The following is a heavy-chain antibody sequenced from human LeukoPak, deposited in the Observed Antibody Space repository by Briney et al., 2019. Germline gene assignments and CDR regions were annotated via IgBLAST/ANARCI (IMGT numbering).Heavy chain of an antibody. CDR3: AKEGYYGSGSYYNSWFDP. CDR2: ISSSSSTI. D-gene: IGHD3-10*01. J-gene: IGHJ5*02. CDR1: GFTLSSYS. V-gene: IGHV3-48*01. Sequence: GGSLRLSCAASGFTLSSYSMNWVRQAPGKGLEWVSYISSSSSTIYYADSVKGRFTISRDNAKNSLYLQMNSLRAEDTAVYYCAKEGYYGSGSYYNSWFDPWGQGTLVTVSS.